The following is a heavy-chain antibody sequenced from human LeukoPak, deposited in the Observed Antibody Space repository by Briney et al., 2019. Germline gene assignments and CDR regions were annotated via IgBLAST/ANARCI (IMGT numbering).Heavy chain of an antibody. CDR1: GFIFSQYS. CDR2: ISGSGGST. J-gene: IGHJ4*02. Sequence: GGSLRLSCAASGFIFSQYSMNWVRQAPGKGLEWVSAISGSGGSTYYADSVKGRFTISRDNSKNTLYLQMNSLRAEDTAVYYCAKTRVVPAAPFDYWGQGTLVTVSS. CDR3: AKTRVVPAAPFDY. V-gene: IGHV3-23*01. D-gene: IGHD2-2*01.